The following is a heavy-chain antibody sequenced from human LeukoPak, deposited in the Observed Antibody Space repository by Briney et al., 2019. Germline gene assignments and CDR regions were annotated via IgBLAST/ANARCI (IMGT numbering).Heavy chain of an antibody. V-gene: IGHV3-21*01. Sequence: GGSLRLSCAASGFTFSSYSFNWVRQVPGKGLEWVSSITTTFYTYYTDPVKGRFTISRDNAKNSLYLQMISLRAEDTAVYYCAAPEAALHSAYDDLYYYYGMDVWGQGTTVTVSS. CDR1: GFTFSSYS. CDR3: AAPEAALHSAYDDLYYYYGMDV. CDR2: ITTTFYT. D-gene: IGHD5-12*01. J-gene: IGHJ6*02.